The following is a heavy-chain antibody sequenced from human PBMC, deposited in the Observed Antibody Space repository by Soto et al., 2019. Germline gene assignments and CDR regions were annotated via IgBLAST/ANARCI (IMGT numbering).Heavy chain of an antibody. CDR2: IYYSGST. Sequence: SETLSLTCTVSGGSISSSSYYWGWIRQPPGKGLEWIGSIYYSGSTYYNPSLKSRVTISVDTSKNQFSLKLSSVTAADTAVYYCARRSGSGSYNYGMDVWGQGTTVTVSS. V-gene: IGHV4-39*01. D-gene: IGHD3-10*01. J-gene: IGHJ6*02. CDR3: ARRSGSGSYNYGMDV. CDR1: GGSISSSSYY.